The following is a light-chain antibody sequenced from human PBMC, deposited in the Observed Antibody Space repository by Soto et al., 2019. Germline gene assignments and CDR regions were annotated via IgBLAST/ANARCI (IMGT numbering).Light chain of an antibody. V-gene: IGKV3-20*01. Sequence: IVLTQSPGTVSLSPGERATLSCRASETIGRAYFAWYQHRPGRTPRLVLSGTSNRAAGIPDRFGGSGSGADFTLTISGVEPEDSAVYYCHQYATSPFTFGQGMKLEIK. CDR3: HQYATSPFT. CDR2: GTS. J-gene: IGKJ2*01. CDR1: ETIGRAY.